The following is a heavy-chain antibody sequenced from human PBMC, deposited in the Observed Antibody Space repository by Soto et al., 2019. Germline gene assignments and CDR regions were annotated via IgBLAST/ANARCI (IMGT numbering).Heavy chain of an antibody. V-gene: IGHV3-23*01. J-gene: IGHJ4*02. Sequence: EVLLLESGGGLVQPGGSLRLSCAASGFTFSSYAMSWVRQAPGKGLEWVSGINGGGDSTYFADSVRGRFTISRDNSKNTLFLQMNSLRAEDTAVYYYARGGTFDLGGQGTLVTVSS. CDR1: GFTFSSYA. CDR2: INGGGDST. CDR3: ARGGTFDL.